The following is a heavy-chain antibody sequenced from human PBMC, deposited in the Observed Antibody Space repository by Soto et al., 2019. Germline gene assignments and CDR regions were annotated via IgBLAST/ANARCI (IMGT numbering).Heavy chain of an antibody. CDR3: AKNAMSTVTRRGQYFDS. CDR1: GFTFSTYA. J-gene: IGHJ4*02. CDR2: IGGGTGAT. V-gene: IGHV3-23*01. Sequence: GGSLRLSCAASGFTFSTYAMSWVRQAPGEGLEWVSGIGGGTGATYNADSVKGRFIISRENSKNTLYLQMNNLRVEDTAVYYCAKNAMSTVTRRGQYFDSWGQGTLVTVSS. D-gene: IGHD4-17*01.